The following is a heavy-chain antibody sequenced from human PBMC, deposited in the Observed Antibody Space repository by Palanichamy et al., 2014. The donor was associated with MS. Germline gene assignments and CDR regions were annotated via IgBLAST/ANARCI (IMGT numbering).Heavy chain of an antibody. V-gene: IGHV1-18*04. CDR1: GTPLRDTV. CDR3: ARESATSSWPDFDY. J-gene: IGHJ4*02. Sequence: QVQLVQSGAEVKAWGRQCRSLVRLLGTPLRDTVSVGCDRPPGQGLEWMGWITANNGDTNYALKLQGRVTMTTDTSTSTAYMEVRGLTSDDTAVYYCARESATSSWPDFDYWGQGTLVTVSS. CDR2: ITANNGDT. D-gene: IGHD6-13*01.